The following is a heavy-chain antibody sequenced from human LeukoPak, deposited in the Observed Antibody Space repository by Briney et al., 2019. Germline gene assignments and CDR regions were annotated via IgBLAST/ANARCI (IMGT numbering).Heavy chain of an antibody. CDR2: IYYSGST. J-gene: IGHJ5*02. V-gene: IGHV4-59*08. D-gene: IGHD6-6*01. CDR3: ARHSSSSAWFDP. CDR1: GGSISIYY. Sequence: SETLSLTCTVSGGSISIYYWSWIRQPPGKGLEWIGYIYYSGSTNYNPSLKSRVTISVDTSKNQFSLKLSSVTAADTAVYYCARHSSSSAWFDPWGQGTLVTVSS.